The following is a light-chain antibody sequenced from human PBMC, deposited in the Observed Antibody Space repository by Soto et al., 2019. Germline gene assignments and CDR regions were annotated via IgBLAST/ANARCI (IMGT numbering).Light chain of an antibody. CDR2: EVS. CDR1: SSDVGGYNY. J-gene: IGLJ1*01. V-gene: IGLV2-8*01. Sequence: QSVLTQPPSASGSPGQSVTISCTGTSSDVGGYNYVSWYQQHPGKAPKLMIYEVSKRPSGVPDRCSGSKSGNTASLTVSGLQAEDEADYYCSSYAGSNNYVFGTGTKVTDL. CDR3: SSYAGSNNYV.